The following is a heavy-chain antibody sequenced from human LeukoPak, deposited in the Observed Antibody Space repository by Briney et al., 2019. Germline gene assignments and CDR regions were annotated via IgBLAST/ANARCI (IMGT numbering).Heavy chain of an antibody. CDR2: IYHSGST. V-gene: IGHV4-38-2*01. CDR1: GYSITSGYY. D-gene: IGHD4-11*01. J-gene: IGHJ4*02. Sequence: SETLSLTCAVSGYSITSGYYWAWIRQPPGKGLESIGNIYHSGSTYYNASLKSRVTISVDTSKNQFSLKLSSVTAADTAVYYCARRYSNYFFDYWGQGTLVTVSS. CDR3: ARRYSNYFFDY.